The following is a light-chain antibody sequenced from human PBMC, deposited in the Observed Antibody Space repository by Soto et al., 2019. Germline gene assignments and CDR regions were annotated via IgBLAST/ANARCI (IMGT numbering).Light chain of an antibody. CDR1: QSVSSSY. J-gene: IGKJ3*01. V-gene: IGKV3-20*01. CDR2: GAS. CDR3: QTGFT. Sequence: EIVLTQSPGTLSLSPGERATLSCRASQSVSSSYLAWYQQKPGQAPRLLIYGASSRATGIPDRFSGSGSGIDFTLTISRLEPEDFAVYYCQTGFTFGPGTKVDIK.